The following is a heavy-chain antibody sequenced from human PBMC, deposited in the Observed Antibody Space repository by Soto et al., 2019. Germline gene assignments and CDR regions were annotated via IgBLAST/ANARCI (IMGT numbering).Heavy chain of an antibody. CDR3: ARGGGYSYGSDTLDK. J-gene: IGHJ4*02. D-gene: IGHD5-18*01. Sequence: PGGSLRLSCAASGFTFDDYGMSWVRQAPGKGLEWVSGINWNGGSTGYADSVKGRFTISRDNAKNSRYVQMNSLRAEDAALYYRARGGGYSYGSDTLDKGGQGPRVTVSS. CDR1: GFTFDDYG. CDR2: INWNGGST. V-gene: IGHV3-20*04.